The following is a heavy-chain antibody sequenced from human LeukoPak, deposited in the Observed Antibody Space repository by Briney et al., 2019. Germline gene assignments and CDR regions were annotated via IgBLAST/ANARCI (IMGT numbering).Heavy chain of an antibody. CDR1: GFTFSSRDW. CDR2: IKQDGSEK. J-gene: IGHJ5*02. Sequence: PGGSLRLSCVASGFTFSSRDWMTWVRQAPGKGLEWVANIKQDGSEKNYVDSVKGRFTISRDSAKNSLYLQMNSLRAEDTAVYYCARDKQWEPPHWFDPWGQGTLVTVSS. V-gene: IGHV3-7*01. CDR3: ARDKQWEPPHWFDP. D-gene: IGHD1-26*01.